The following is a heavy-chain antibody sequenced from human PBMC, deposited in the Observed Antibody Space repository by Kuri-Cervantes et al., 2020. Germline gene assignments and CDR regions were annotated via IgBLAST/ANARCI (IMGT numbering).Heavy chain of an antibody. CDR3: ARDYGVYSSGRIDY. D-gene: IGHD6-19*01. CDR2: ISAYNGNT. CDR1: GYTFTSYG. Sequence: VKVSCKASGYTFTSYGISWVRQAPGQGLEWMGWISAYNGNTNYAQKLQGRVTMTTDTSTSTAYMELRSLRSDDTAVYYCARDYGVYSSGRIDYWGQGTLVTVSS. J-gene: IGHJ4*02. V-gene: IGHV1-18*01.